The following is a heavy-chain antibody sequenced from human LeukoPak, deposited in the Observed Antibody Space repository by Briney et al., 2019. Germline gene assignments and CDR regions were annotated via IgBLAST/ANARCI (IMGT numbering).Heavy chain of an antibody. V-gene: IGHV3-64D*06. CDR2: ISSNGGST. CDR3: VKDLTEVTTRILGD. J-gene: IGHJ4*02. D-gene: IGHD4-17*01. Sequence: PGGSLRLSCSAPGFTFSNYAMHWVRQAPGKGLEYISAISSNGGSTYYADSVKGRFTISRDNSKNTLYLQMSSLRAEDTAVYYCVKDLTEVTTRILGDWGQGTLVTVSS. CDR1: GFTFSNYA.